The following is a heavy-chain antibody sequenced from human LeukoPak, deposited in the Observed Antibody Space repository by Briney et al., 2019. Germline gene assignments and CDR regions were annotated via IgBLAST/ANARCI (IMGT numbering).Heavy chain of an antibody. CDR1: GGTFRSYA. D-gene: IGHD1-26*01. V-gene: IGHV1-18*01. CDR3: ATDATGGATAGFDN. J-gene: IGHJ4*02. Sequence: ASVKVSCKASGGTFRSYAISWVRQAPGQGLEWMGWISAYNGDTSYAQRLQGRVIMTTDTSTSTAYMELRSLRSDDTAVYYCATDATGGATAGFDNWGQGTLVTVSS. CDR2: ISAYNGDT.